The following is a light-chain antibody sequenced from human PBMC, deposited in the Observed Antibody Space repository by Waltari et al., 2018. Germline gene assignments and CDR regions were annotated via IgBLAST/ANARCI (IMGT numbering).Light chain of an antibody. CDR1: QDISDY. CDR3: QQSKNAPLT. V-gene: IGKV1-39*01. Sequence: DIQMTQSPPALSASVGDRVSIACRASQDISDYLNGYQQKPGKAPKLLISAASSLQSGVPSRVSGSGSGTVFSLTISNLQPEDFATYYCQQSKNAPLTFGGGTRVEI. J-gene: IGKJ4*01. CDR2: AAS.